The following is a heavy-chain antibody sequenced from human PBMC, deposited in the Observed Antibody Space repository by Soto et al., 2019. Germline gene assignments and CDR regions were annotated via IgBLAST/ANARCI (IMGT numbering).Heavy chain of an antibody. D-gene: IGHD4-17*01. CDR1: GGSFSGYY. J-gene: IGHJ4*02. CDR3: ARDYGYGDYELDY. CDR2: ISHSGST. Sequence: SETLSLTCAVYGGSFSGYYWSWIRQPPEKGLEWIGEISHSGSTNYNPSLKSRVTISVDTSKNQFSLKLSSVTAADTAVYYCARDYGYGDYELDYWGQGTLVTVSS. V-gene: IGHV4-34*01.